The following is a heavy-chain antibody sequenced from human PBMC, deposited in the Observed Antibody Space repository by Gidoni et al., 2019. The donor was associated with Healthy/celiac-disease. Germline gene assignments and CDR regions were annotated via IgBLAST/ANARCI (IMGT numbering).Heavy chain of an antibody. CDR3: AKDPRAAAGPDWYFDL. Sequence: EVQLVESGGGLVQPGRSLRLSCAASGFTFDDYAMHWVRQAPGKGLEWVSVISWNSGSIGYADSVKGRFTISRDNAKNSLYLQMNSLRAEDTALYYCAKDPRAAAGPDWYFDLWGRGTLVTVSS. J-gene: IGHJ2*01. D-gene: IGHD6-13*01. CDR1: GFTFDDYA. V-gene: IGHV3-9*01. CDR2: ISWNSGSI.